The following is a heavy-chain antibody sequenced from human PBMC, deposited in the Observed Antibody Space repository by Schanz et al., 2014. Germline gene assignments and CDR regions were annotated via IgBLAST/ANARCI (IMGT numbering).Heavy chain of an antibody. V-gene: IGHV3-74*02. J-gene: IGHJ6*02. CDR2: VSRDGSET. CDR1: GFTFSSYG. CDR3: ARGASRDYFAMDV. Sequence: VQLVESGGGLVKPGGSLRLSCAASGFTFSSYGMHWVRQPPGKGLLWVSRVSRDGSETTYVDSVRGRFTISRDTAKNTVLLQMNNLRAEDTAVYYCARGASRDYFAMDVWGQGTTVTVSS.